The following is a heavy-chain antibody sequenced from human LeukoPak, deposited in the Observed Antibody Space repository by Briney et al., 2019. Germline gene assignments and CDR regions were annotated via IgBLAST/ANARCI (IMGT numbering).Heavy chain of an antibody. CDR3: GRAFPPLRTSSAGDL. CDR2: ISGLSSYT. Sequence: GGSLRLSCSASGFTFSDYDMNWVSQAPGKGLEWLSSISGLSSYTYYGESVKGRFSISRDNAKNSLYLQMNSLGAEDTATYYCGRAFPPLRTSSAGDLWGQGILVTVSS. V-gene: IGHV3-21*01. D-gene: IGHD3-16*01. J-gene: IGHJ4*02. CDR1: GFTFSDYD.